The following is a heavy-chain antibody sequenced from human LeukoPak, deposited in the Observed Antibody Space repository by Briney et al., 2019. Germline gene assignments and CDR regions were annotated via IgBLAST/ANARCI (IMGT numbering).Heavy chain of an antibody. J-gene: IGHJ3*02. CDR2: IRWDGGST. CDR1: GFTFDDNA. CDR3: AKDIRPFPYSSGSVGGTDI. V-gene: IGHV3-43D*03. Sequence: GGSLRLSCAASGFTFDDNAIQWVRHAPGEGLGWVSLIRWDGGSTHYVDSVKGRFTISRDKSKNSLYLQLKSLRAEDTALYYCAKDIRPFPYSSGSVGGTDIWGQRTMVTVS. D-gene: IGHD6-19*01.